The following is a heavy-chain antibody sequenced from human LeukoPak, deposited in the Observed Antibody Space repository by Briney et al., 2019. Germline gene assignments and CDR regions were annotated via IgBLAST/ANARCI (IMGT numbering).Heavy chain of an antibody. Sequence: GGSLRLSCAASGFTFRSYAMSWVRQAPGKGLEWVSVIGVDGVTTFYADSVKGRFTISRDNSENTLYLQMKSLRAEDTAVYYCARGDGYNFFDYWGQGTLVTVSS. J-gene: IGHJ4*02. CDR2: IGVDGVTT. CDR3: ARGDGYNFFDY. D-gene: IGHD5-24*01. V-gene: IGHV3-23*01. CDR1: GFTFRSYA.